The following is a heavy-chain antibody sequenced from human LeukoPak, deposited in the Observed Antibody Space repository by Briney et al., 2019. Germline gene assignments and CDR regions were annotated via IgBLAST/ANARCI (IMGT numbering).Heavy chain of an antibody. V-gene: IGHV3-30*18. D-gene: IGHD6-13*01. CDR3: AKDRSGSWSFDY. CDR2: ISYDGSDK. J-gene: IGHJ4*02. CDR1: GFTFTRSG. Sequence: GGSLRLSCAASGFTFTRSGMHWVRQAPGKGLEWLAVISYDGSDKYCADSVEGRFTISRDNSKNTLYLQMNSLRAEDTAVYYCAKDRSGSWSFDYWGQGTLVTVSS.